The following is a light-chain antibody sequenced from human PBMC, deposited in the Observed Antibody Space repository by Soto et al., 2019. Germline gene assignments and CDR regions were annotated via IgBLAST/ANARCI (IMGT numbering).Light chain of an antibody. CDR2: GAS. CDR3: QQYASSLT. CDR1: QSVDSAS. V-gene: IGKV3-20*01. J-gene: IGKJ1*01. Sequence: EIVLTQSPGSMYLSLEERATLSCRASQSVDSASFAWYQQKPGQPPRLLMYGASRRATGIPDRFSGSGSGTDFTLTISRREPEDFAVYYCQQYASSLTFGQGTKVEI.